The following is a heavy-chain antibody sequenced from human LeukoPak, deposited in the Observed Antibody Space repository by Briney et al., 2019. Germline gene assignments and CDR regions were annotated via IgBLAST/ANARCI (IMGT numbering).Heavy chain of an antibody. J-gene: IGHJ4*02. CDR1: GFTFGSYA. D-gene: IGHD5-18*01. V-gene: IGHV3-23*01. CDR3: AKGNGYSYGYSDY. Sequence: PGGSLRLSCAASGFTFGSYAMSWVRQAPGKGLEWVSAISGSGGSTYYADSVKGRFTISRDNSKNTLYLQMNSLRAEDTAVYYCAKGNGYSYGYSDYWGQGTLVTVSS. CDR2: ISGSGGST.